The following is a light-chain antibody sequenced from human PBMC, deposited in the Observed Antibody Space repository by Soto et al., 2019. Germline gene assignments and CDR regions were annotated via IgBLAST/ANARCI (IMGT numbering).Light chain of an antibody. CDR1: ESINNC. V-gene: IGKV1-39*01. Sequence: DLQMTQSPSSLSASVGDRVTFTCRARESINNCLSWFQQKPGQAPKLLIYAASSLQTGVPSRFSGSGFGTDFLLTIDSLQPEDFATYYCHQTFIAPATFGQGTRVGLK. CDR2: AAS. J-gene: IGKJ1*01. CDR3: HQTFIAPAT.